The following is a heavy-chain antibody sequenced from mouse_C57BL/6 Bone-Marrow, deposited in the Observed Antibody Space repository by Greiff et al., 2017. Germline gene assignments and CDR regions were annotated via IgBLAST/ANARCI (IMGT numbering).Heavy chain of an antibody. D-gene: IGHD2-4*01. J-gene: IGHJ3*01. V-gene: IGHV5-2*01. Sequence: EVQVVESGGGLVQPGESLKLSCESNEYEFPSHDMSWVRKTPEKRLELVAAINSDGGSTYYPDTMERRFIISRDNTKKTLYLQMSSLRSEDTALYYCARLMITTDRAWFAYWGQGTLVTVSA. CDR3: ARLMITTDRAWFAY. CDR1: EYEFPSHD. CDR2: INSDGGST.